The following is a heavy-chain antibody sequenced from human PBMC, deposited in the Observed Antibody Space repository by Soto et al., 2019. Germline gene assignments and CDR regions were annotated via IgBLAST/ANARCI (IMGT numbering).Heavy chain of an antibody. CDR2: ISYNSQYI. Sequence: GGSLRLSCAASGFSFNTYSMYWVRQAPGKGLEWVSSISYNSQYIYYADSVKGRFTVSRDNAKNSVFLQMSRLRANDTAIYYCAPRGLPRTEDYWGQGTLVTVSS. CDR3: APRGLPRTEDY. V-gene: IGHV3-21*01. CDR1: GFSFNTYS. J-gene: IGHJ4*02.